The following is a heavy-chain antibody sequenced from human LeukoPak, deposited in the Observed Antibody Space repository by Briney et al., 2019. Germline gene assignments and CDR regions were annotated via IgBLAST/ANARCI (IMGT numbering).Heavy chain of an antibody. CDR3: ARDVSCSGGSCSFFDY. J-gene: IGHJ4*02. V-gene: IGHV3-30*19. D-gene: IGHD2-15*01. Sequence: GGSLRLSCAASGFNFSNFGMHWVRQAPGKGLEWVAVISYDGSNKYYADSVKGRFTISRDNSKNTLYLQMNSLRAEDTAVYYCARDVSCSGGSCSFFDYWGQGTLVTVSS. CDR2: ISYDGSNK. CDR1: GFNFSNFG.